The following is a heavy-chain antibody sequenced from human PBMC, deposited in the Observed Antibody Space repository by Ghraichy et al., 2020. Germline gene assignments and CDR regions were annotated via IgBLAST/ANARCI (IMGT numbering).Heavy chain of an antibody. Sequence: GSLRLSCTVSGVSVSDYYWHWVRQPPGKGLEWIGYVYVVGTTNYNPSLQSRVTISLDTSKNQFSLKLTSVTAADTAVYYCVGGGNSVPPASDYWGRGSLVTVLS. CDR2: VYVVGTT. CDR3: VGGGNSVPPASDY. D-gene: IGHD4-23*01. CDR1: GVSVSDYY. J-gene: IGHJ4*02. V-gene: IGHV4-59*02.